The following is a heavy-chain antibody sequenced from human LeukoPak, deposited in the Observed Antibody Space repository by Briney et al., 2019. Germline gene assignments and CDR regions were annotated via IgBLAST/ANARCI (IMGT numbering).Heavy chain of an antibody. D-gene: IGHD3-10*01. CDR1: GFTFDDYG. CDR3: ARVGRSGSYFNWCDP. Sequence: GGSLRLSCVASGFTFDDYGMSWVRQAPGKGLEWDSGINWNGGSTGYSDSVKGRFTISRDNAKNSLYLQMNSLRAEDTALYHCARVGRSGSYFNWCDPWGQGTLVTVSS. J-gene: IGHJ5*02. CDR2: INWNGGST. V-gene: IGHV3-20*01.